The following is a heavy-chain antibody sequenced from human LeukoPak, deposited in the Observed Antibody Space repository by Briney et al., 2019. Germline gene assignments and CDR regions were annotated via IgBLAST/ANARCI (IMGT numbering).Heavy chain of an antibody. Sequence: ASVKVSCKASGYTFTSYGISWVRQAPGQGLEWMGWISAYNGNTNYAQKLQGRVTMTTDTSTSTAYMELRSLRSDDTAVYYCATDRLRRGGSYFKKLDPWGQGTLVTVSS. CDR2: ISAYNGNT. V-gene: IGHV1-18*01. J-gene: IGHJ5*02. CDR3: ATDRLRRGGSYFKKLDP. D-gene: IGHD1-26*01. CDR1: GYTFTSYG.